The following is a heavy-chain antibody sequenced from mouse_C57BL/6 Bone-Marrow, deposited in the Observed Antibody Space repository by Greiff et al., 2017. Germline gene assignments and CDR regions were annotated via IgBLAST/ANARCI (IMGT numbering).Heavy chain of an antibody. CDR2: ISYSGST. D-gene: IGHD2-10*02. Sequence: DVKLQESGPGMVKPSQSLSLTCTVTGYSITSGYDWHWIRHFPGNKLEWMGYISYSGSTNYNPSLKSRISITHDTSKNHFFLKLNSVTTEDTATYYCAREVYGLYFDYWGQGTTLTVSS. J-gene: IGHJ2*01. CDR3: AREVYGLYFDY. CDR1: GYSITSGYD. V-gene: IGHV3-1*01.